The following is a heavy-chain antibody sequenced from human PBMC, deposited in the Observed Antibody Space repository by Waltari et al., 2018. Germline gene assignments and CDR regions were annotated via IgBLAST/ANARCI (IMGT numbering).Heavy chain of an antibody. CDR3: ARYDYIWGSYRLDAFDI. CDR1: GYTFTSYG. D-gene: IGHD3-16*02. Sequence: QVQLVQSGAEVKKPGASVKVSCKASGYTFTSYGISWVRQAPGQGLEWMGWISAYNGNTNYAQKLQGRVTMTTDTSTSTAYMELRSLRSDDTAVYYCARYDYIWGSYRLDAFDIWGQGTMVTVSS. CDR2: ISAYNGNT. J-gene: IGHJ3*02. V-gene: IGHV1-18*01.